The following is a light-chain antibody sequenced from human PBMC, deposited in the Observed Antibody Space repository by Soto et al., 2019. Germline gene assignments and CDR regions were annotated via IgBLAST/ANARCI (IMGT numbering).Light chain of an antibody. CDR2: EGS. CDR3: CSYAGSSTYV. V-gene: IGLV2-23*01. J-gene: IGLJ1*01. Sequence: QSALTQPASVSGSPGQSITISCTGTSSDVGSYSLVSWYQQHPGKAPKLIIYEGSKRPSGLSNRFSGSKSGNTASLTISGLQAEDEADYYCCSYAGSSTYVFGTGTKLTVL. CDR1: SSDVGSYSL.